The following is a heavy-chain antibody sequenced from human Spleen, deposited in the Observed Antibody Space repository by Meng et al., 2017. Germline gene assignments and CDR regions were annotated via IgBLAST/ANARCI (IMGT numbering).Heavy chain of an antibody. D-gene: IGHD6-19*01. J-gene: IGHJ4*02. V-gene: IGHV1-2*06. CDR1: GYTFTDYH. CDR2: INPNTDVT. CDR3: ARDLRMGSAWYFFNY. Sequence: ASVKVSCKASGYTFTDYHIHWVRQAPGQGLEWMGRINPNTDVTNHAQKFQGSVTMTRDTSISTIYMELSGLRSDDTAVYYCARDLRMGSAWYFFNYWGQGTLVTVSS.